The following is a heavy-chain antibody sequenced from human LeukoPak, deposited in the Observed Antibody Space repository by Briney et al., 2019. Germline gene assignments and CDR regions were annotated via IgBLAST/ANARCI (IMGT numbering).Heavy chain of an antibody. CDR1: GYSISSGYY. D-gene: IGHD6-13*01. CDR3: ARQRIAAAVTGAFDI. V-gene: IGHV4-38-2*01. Sequence: PSETLSLTCAVSGYSISSGYYWGWIRQPPGKGLEWIGSIYHSGSTYYNPSLKSRVTISVDTSKNQFSLKLSSVTAADTAVYYCARQRIAAAVTGAFDIWGQGTMITVSS. J-gene: IGHJ3*02. CDR2: IYHSGST.